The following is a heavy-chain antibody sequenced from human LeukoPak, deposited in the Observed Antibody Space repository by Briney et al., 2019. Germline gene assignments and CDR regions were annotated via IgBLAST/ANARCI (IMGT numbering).Heavy chain of an antibody. V-gene: IGHV4-34*01. D-gene: IGHD3-22*01. CDR2: INHSGST. CDR3: STSGGSSGYSESLDY. CDR1: GGSFSGYY. J-gene: IGHJ4*02. Sequence: SETLSLTCAVYGGSFSGYYWSWIRQPPGKGLEWIGEINHSGSTNYNPPLKSRVTISVDTSKNQFSLKLSSVTAADTAVYYCSTSGGSSGYSESLDYWGQGTLVTVSS.